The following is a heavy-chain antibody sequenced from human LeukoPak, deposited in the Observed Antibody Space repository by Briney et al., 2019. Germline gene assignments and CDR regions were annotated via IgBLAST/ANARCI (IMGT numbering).Heavy chain of an antibody. CDR1: GYTFTSYD. V-gene: IGHV1-8*01. CDR2: MNPNSGNT. CDR3: ARRVVPLGYSYGYYYMDV. D-gene: IGHD5-18*01. J-gene: IGHJ6*03. Sequence: GASVKVSCKASGYTFTSYDINWVRQATGQGLEWMGWMNPNSGNTGYAQKFQGRVTMTRNTSISTAYMELSSLRSEDTAVYYCARRVVPLGYSYGYYYMDVWGKGTTVIVSS.